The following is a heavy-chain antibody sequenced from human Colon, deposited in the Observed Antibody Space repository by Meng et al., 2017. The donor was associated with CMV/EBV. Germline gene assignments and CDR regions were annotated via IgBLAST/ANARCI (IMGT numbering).Heavy chain of an antibody. J-gene: IGHJ5*02. D-gene: IGHD6-13*01. Sequence: SGFTFSSYNMTWVRQAPGKGLEWVSFITTSNSHIYYADSVKGRFTISRDNAKNSLYLQINSLRVEDTAVYYCARDTIAADGRGWFDTWGQGTLVTVSS. CDR3: ARDTIAADGRGWFDT. CDR2: ITTSNSHI. CDR1: GFTFSSYN. V-gene: IGHV3-21*01.